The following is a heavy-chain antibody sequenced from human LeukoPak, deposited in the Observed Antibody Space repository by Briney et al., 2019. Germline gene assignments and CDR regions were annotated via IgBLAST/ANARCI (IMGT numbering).Heavy chain of an antibody. J-gene: IGHJ4*02. CDR1: GFTFSSYA. V-gene: IGHV3-23*01. D-gene: IGHD3-10*01. CDR2: ISGSGGST. Sequence: GGSLRLSCAASGFTFSSYAMSWVRQAPGKGLEWVSAISGSGGSTYYADSVKGRFTISRNNSKNTLYLQMNSLRAEDTAVYYCAKDGVGFGEPFDYWGQGTLVTVSS. CDR3: AKDGVGFGEPFDY.